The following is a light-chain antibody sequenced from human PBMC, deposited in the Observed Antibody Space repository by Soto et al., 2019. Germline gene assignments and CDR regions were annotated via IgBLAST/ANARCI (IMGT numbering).Light chain of an antibody. CDR3: QQYGSSPGT. J-gene: IGKJ1*01. CDR1: QSVSSSY. V-gene: IGKV3-20*01. CDR2: GAS. Sequence: EIVLTQSPGTLSLSPGERATLSCRASQSVSSSYLAWYQQKPGQAPRLLIYGASSRATGIPDRFSGSGSGTDFTLTISRLEPEDFAEYYCQQYGSSPGTFGQGTKV.